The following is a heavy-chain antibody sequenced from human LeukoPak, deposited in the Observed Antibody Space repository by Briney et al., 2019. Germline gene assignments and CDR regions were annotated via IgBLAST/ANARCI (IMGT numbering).Heavy chain of an antibody. V-gene: IGHV3-7*03. Sequence: GGSLRLSCAASGFSFTTYWMSWVRQAPGKGLEWVANIKQDGTEKYYVDSVKGRFTISRDNAKNSLYLQMNSLRAEDTAVYYCARVGVVGAIHFDYWGQGTLVTVSS. D-gene: IGHD1-26*01. CDR1: GFSFTTYW. J-gene: IGHJ4*02. CDR2: IKQDGTEK. CDR3: ARVGVVGAIHFDY.